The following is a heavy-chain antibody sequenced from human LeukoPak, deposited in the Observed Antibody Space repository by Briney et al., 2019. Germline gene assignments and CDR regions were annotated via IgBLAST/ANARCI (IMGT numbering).Heavy chain of an antibody. V-gene: IGHV1-8*01. J-gene: IGHJ5*02. Sequence: ASVKVSCKASGYTFTSYDINWVRQATGQGLEWMGWMNPNSGNTGYAQKFQGRVTMTRNTFISTAYMELSSLRSEDTAVYYCARVSRHLGYSSSGWFDPWGQGTLVTVSS. CDR1: GYTFTSYD. CDR3: ARVSRHLGYSSSGWFDP. D-gene: IGHD6-13*01. CDR2: MNPNSGNT.